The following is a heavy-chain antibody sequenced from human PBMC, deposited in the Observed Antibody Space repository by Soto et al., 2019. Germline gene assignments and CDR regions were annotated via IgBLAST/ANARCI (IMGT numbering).Heavy chain of an antibody. D-gene: IGHD2-15*01. CDR2: ISCSGGCI. Sequence: QPGGSLRLSCAASGFTFSSYSMNWVRQAPGKGLERVFFISCSGGCIYYADSVKGRFTISRDNSKNTLYLQMNSLRAEDTAVYYCAKSGVGGSCYECYYYYYGMDVWGQGTTVTVSS. CDR1: GFTFSSYS. J-gene: IGHJ6*02. CDR3: AKSGVGGSCYECYYYYYGMDV. V-gene: IGHV3-23*01.